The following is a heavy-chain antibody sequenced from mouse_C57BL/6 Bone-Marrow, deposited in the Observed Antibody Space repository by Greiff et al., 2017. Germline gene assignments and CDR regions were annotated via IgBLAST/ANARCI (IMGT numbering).Heavy chain of an antibody. CDR2: IYPGSGST. J-gene: IGHJ3*01. D-gene: IGHD1-1*01. Sequence: VQLQQPGAELVKPGASVKMSCKASGYTFTSYWITWVKQRPGQGLEWIGDIYPGSGSTNYNEKFKSKDTLTVDTSSSTAYMQLSSLTSEDSAVXYCASPRYCGSAWFAYWGQGTLVTVSA. V-gene: IGHV1-55*01. CDR1: GYTFTSYW. CDR3: ASPRYCGSAWFAY.